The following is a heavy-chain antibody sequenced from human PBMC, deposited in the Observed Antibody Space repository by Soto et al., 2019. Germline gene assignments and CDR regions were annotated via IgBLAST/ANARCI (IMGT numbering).Heavy chain of an antibody. V-gene: IGHV1-69*02. CDR3: ADPPRY. CDR2: IIPISGIA. Sequence: QVQLVQSGAEVKKPGSSVKVSCKASGGTFSSYTISWVRQAPGQGLEWMGRIIPISGIANHAQKYQGRVTITADKSTGTAYMELRSLRSEDTAVYYCADPPRYWGQGTLVTVSS. CDR1: GGTFSSYT. J-gene: IGHJ4*02.